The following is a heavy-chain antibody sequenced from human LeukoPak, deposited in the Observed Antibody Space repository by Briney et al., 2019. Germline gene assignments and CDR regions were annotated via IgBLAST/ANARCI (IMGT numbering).Heavy chain of an antibody. CDR2: IYTSGST. D-gene: IGHD2-2*01. CDR3: ARAGYCSSTSCHLFRLHYYYYYMDV. CDR1: GGSISSYY. Sequence: SETLSLTCTVSGGSISSYYWSWIRQPAGKGLEWIGRIYTSGSTNYNPSLKSRVTMSVDTSKNQFSLKLSSVTAAGTAVYYCARAGYCSSTSCHLFRLHYYYYYMDVWGKGTTVAVSS. J-gene: IGHJ6*03. V-gene: IGHV4-4*07.